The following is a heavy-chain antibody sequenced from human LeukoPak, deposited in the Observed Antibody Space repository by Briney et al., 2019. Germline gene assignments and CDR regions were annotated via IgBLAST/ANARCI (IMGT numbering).Heavy chain of an antibody. Sequence: GGSLRLSCAASGFTFSSYGMHWVRQAPGKGLEWVAVIWYDGSNKYYADSVKGRFTISRDNSKNTLHLQMNSLRAEDTAVYYCATGAYYDSSGLFDYWGQGTLVTVSS. V-gene: IGHV3-33*08. J-gene: IGHJ4*02. D-gene: IGHD3-22*01. CDR1: GFTFSSYG. CDR2: IWYDGSNK. CDR3: ATGAYYDSSGLFDY.